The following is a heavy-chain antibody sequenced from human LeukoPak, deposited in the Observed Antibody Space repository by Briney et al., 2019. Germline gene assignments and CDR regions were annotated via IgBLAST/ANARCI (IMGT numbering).Heavy chain of an antibody. D-gene: IGHD3-9*01. Sequence: PGGSLRLSCAASGFTVSNNYMSWVRQAPGKGLEWVAVISYDGRYKYYAASVKGRFTISRDNSKNTLYLQLDSLRSEDTAVYSCGKAPGDFDWLSPIDHWGQGALVTVSS. CDR3: GKAPGDFDWLSPIDH. V-gene: IGHV3-30*18. CDR1: GFTVSNNY. CDR2: ISYDGRYK. J-gene: IGHJ4*02.